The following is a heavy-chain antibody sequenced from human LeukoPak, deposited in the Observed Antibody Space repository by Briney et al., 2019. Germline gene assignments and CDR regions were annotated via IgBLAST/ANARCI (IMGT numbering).Heavy chain of an antibody. J-gene: IGHJ4*02. D-gene: IGHD4-23*01. V-gene: IGHV3-23*01. Sequence: GGSLRLSCAASGFTFSSYGMSWVRQAPGKGLEWVSAISGSGGSTYYADSVKGRFTISRDNSKNTLYLQMISLRAEDTAVYYCAKDPAGITGVYFDYWGQGTLVTVSS. CDR2: ISGSGGST. CDR3: AKDPAGITGVYFDY. CDR1: GFTFSSYG.